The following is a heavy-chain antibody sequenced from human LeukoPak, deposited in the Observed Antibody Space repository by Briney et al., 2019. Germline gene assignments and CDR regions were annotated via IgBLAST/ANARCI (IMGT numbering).Heavy chain of an antibody. J-gene: IGHJ6*03. D-gene: IGHD3-3*01. CDR2: INPNSGGT. Sequence: ASLRVSCTASGYTFTGYYMHWVRQAPGQGLEWMGWINPNSGGTNYAQKFQGRVTMTSDTSISTAYMELSRLRSDDTAVYYCARALGSGYSFGYRDVWGEGTTVTVPS. V-gene: IGHV1-2*02. CDR1: GYTFTGYY. CDR3: ARALGSGYSFGYRDV.